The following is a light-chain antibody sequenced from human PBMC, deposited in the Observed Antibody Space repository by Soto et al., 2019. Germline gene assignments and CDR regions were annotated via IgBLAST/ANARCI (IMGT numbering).Light chain of an antibody. CDR2: SAS. Sequence: AIQMTQSPSSLSASVGDRVTITCRASQGIRNDLGWYQHKPGKAPNLLIYSASSLQSGVPSRFSGSGSGTEFTLIISSLQPEDSATYYCQQDNSYPRTFGPGTKVDVK. CDR3: QQDNSYPRT. J-gene: IGKJ3*01. V-gene: IGKV1-6*01. CDR1: QGIRND.